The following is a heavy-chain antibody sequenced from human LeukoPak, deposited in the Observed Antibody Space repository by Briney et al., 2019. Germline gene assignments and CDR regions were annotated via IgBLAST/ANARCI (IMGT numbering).Heavy chain of an antibody. CDR1: NGSISSGTYY. CDR2: IYHSGRT. CDR3: ARLSLPATRFDY. Sequence: ASQTLSLTCTVSNGSISSGTYYWSWIRQPPGKGLEWIGSIYHSGRTFYNPSLNSRVTISADTSKTQFSLKLPSVTAADTAVYYCARLSLPATRFDYWGQGTLVTISS. V-gene: IGHV4-39*07. D-gene: IGHD5-24*01. J-gene: IGHJ4*02.